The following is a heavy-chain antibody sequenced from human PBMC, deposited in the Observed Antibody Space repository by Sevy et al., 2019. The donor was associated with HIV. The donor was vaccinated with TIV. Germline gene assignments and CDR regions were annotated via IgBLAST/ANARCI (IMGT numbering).Heavy chain of an antibody. V-gene: IGHV3-30-3*01. J-gene: IGHJ4*02. Sequence: GGSLRLSCAASGFTFSSYTMFWIRQAPGNGLEWMASISYDGNNKYYADSVKGRFTISRDNSKNTLYVQMNSLRPEDTAVYYCASSMIRGVGDQWGQGTLVTVSS. CDR1: GFTFSSYT. CDR3: ASSMIRGVGDQ. CDR2: ISYDGNNK. D-gene: IGHD3-10*01.